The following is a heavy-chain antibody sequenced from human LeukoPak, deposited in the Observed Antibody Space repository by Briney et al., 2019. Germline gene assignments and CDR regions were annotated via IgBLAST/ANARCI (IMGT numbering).Heavy chain of an antibody. Sequence: TASETLSLTCTVSGGPISCYYWSWIPQPPGKGLEGIGYIYYSGSTNYNPSLKSRATISVDTSKNQFSLKLSSVTAADTAVYYCARDRDTMIGDAFDIWGQGTMVTVSS. CDR2: IYYSGST. J-gene: IGHJ3*02. CDR1: GGPISCYY. CDR3: ARDRDTMIGDAFDI. V-gene: IGHV4-59*01. D-gene: IGHD3-22*01.